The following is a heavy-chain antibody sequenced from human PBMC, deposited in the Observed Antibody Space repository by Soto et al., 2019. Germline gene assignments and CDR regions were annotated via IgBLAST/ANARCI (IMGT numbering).Heavy chain of an antibody. CDR3: AKVIGYSCYAFDC. CDR1: GSTLSRYA. D-gene: IGHD2-15*01. CDR2: ISGSGDST. Sequence: VGPLILSCAASGSTLSRYAMSWVRQALGRGLEWVSAISGSGDSTYYADSVKVRFTISRDNSKNTLYLQMNSLRAEDTAVYYRAKVIGYSCYAFDCWGQGSLVAVTS. J-gene: IGHJ5*01. V-gene: IGHV3-23*01.